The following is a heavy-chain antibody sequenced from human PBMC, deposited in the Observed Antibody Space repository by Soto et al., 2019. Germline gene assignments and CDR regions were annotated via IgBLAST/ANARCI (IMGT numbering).Heavy chain of an antibody. CDR3: ARGREEMATNHYYYYGMDV. D-gene: IGHD5-12*01. Sequence: ASVKVSCKASGYTFTSYAMHWVRQAPGQGLEWMGWINPNSGGTNYAQKFQGWVTMTRDTSISTAYMELSRLRSDDTAVYYCARGREEMATNHYYYYGMDVWGQGTTVTVSS. J-gene: IGHJ6*02. CDR2: INPNSGGT. V-gene: IGHV1-2*04. CDR1: GYTFTSYA.